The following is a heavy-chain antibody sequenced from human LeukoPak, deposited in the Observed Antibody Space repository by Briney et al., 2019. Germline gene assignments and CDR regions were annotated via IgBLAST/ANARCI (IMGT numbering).Heavy chain of an antibody. D-gene: IGHD6-19*01. Sequence: SETLSLTCTVSGGSISSGGYYWSWIRQHPGKGLEWIGYIYYSGSTYYNPSLKSRVTISVDTSKNQFSLKLSSVTAAGTAVYYCAREAGSGWPDFDYWGQGTLVTVSS. CDR1: GGSISSGGYY. CDR2: IYYSGST. CDR3: AREAGSGWPDFDY. V-gene: IGHV4-31*03. J-gene: IGHJ4*02.